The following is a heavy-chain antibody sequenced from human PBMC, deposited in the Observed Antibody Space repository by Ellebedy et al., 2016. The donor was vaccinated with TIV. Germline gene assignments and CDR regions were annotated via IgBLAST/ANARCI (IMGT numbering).Heavy chain of an antibody. Sequence: AASVKVSCKASGYTFSNYYLHWVRQAPGQGLEWVGWINPNSGGTKYAQQFQGWVTMTRDTSVSTAYLELISLKSDDTAVYYCARLRGGNYDDWGQGTLVTVSS. CDR3: ARLRGGNYDD. CDR2: INPNSGGT. D-gene: IGHD3-16*01. CDR1: GYTFSNYY. J-gene: IGHJ4*02. V-gene: IGHV1-2*04.